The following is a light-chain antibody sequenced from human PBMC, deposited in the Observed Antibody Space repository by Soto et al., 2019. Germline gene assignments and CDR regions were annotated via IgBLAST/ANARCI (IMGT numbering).Light chain of an antibody. CDR2: GAS. Sequence: EIVLTQSPGTLSLSPGERATLSCRASHSVSSSYLAWYQQKPGQAPRLLIYGASSRATGIPDRFSGSGSGPDFALTLSRLEPEDFAVSYCQQYGRSPPYTFGQGTKLEIK. V-gene: IGKV3-20*01. CDR1: HSVSSSY. J-gene: IGKJ2*01. CDR3: QQYGRSPPYT.